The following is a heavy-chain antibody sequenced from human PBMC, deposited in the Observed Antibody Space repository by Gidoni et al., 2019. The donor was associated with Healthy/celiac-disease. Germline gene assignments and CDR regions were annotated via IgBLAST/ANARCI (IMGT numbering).Heavy chain of an antibody. CDR2: IIPIFGTA. CDR1: GGTFSSYA. Sequence: GGTFSSYAISWVRQAPGQGLEWMGGIIPIFGTANYAQKFQGRVTITADKSTSTAYMELSSLRSEDTAVYYCARSIAVAEGSYYYYGMDVWGQGTTVTVSS. CDR3: ARSIAVAEGSYYYYGMDV. D-gene: IGHD6-19*01. J-gene: IGHJ6*02. V-gene: IGHV1-69*06.